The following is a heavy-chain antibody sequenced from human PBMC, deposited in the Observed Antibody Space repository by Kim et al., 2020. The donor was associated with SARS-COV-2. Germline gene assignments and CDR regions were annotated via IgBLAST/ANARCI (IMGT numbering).Heavy chain of an antibody. Sequence: SVKVSCKASGGTFSSYAISWVRQAPGQGLEWMGGIIPIFGTANYAQKFQGRVTITADESTSTAYMELSSRRSEDTAVYYCAIYSSGGIFYFDYWGQGTLVTVSS. CDR3: AIYSSGGIFYFDY. CDR1: GGTFSSYA. CDR2: IIPIFGTA. D-gene: IGHD6-19*01. V-gene: IGHV1-69*13. J-gene: IGHJ4*02.